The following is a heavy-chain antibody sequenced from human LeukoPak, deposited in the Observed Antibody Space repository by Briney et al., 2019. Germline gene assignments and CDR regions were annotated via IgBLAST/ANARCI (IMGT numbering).Heavy chain of an antibody. V-gene: IGHV3-23*01. CDR1: GFTFSSYA. Sequence: GGSLRVSCAASGFTFSSYAMSWVRQAPGQGLEWVSAISGSGGSTYYAHSVQGRFTISRDNSKNTLYLQMNSLRAEDTAVYYSAKLREYSSSDYWGQGTLVTVSS. CDR2: ISGSGGST. J-gene: IGHJ4*02. D-gene: IGHD6-6*01. CDR3: AKLREYSSSDY.